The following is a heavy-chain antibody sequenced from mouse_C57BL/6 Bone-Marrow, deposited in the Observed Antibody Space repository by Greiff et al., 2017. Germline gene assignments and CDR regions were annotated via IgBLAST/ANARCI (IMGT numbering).Heavy chain of an antibody. Sequence: QVQLQQSGAELMKPGASVKLSCKATGYTFTGYWIEWVKQRPGHGLEWIGEILPGSGSTNYNEKFKGKATFTADTSSNTAYMQLSSLTTEDSAIYYCARRDYYGSSYVDWFAYWGQGTLVTVSA. V-gene: IGHV1-9*01. CDR3: ARRDYYGSSYVDWFAY. CDR2: ILPGSGST. J-gene: IGHJ3*01. D-gene: IGHD1-1*01. CDR1: GYTFTGYW.